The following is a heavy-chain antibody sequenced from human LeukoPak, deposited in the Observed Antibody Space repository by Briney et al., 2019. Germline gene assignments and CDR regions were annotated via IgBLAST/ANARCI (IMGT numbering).Heavy chain of an antibody. CDR3: ARGSGYSGYDYVNAFDI. D-gene: IGHD5-12*01. J-gene: IGHJ3*02. CDR1: GFTLSSYR. Sequence: GGSLRLSCAASGFTLSSYRMNWVRQAPGKGLEWVANIKQDGSEKYYVDSVKGRFTISRDNAKNSLYLQMNSLRAEDTAVYYCARGSGYSGYDYVNAFDIWGQGTMVTVSS. V-gene: IGHV3-7*01. CDR2: IKQDGSEK.